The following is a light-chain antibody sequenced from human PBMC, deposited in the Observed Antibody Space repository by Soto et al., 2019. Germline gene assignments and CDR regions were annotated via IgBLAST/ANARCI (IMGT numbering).Light chain of an antibody. CDR3: TSYTTSSTLV. Sequence: QSALTQPAFVSGSPGQSITISCTGTSNDIGTYRYVSWYQQHPGKVPKLIIFEVSDRPSGVSHRFSGSKSGNTASLTISGIQAEDEADYYCTSYTTSSTLVFGGGTKLTVL. CDR2: EVS. CDR1: SNDIGTYRY. V-gene: IGLV2-14*01. J-gene: IGLJ3*02.